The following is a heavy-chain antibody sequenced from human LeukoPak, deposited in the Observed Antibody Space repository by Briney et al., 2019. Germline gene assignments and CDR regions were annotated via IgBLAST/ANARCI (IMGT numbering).Heavy chain of an antibody. V-gene: IGHV3-33*03. CDR1: GFNFSTYD. CDR2: IWSDGSNK. D-gene: IGHD3-22*01. Sequence: GRSLRLSCAASGFNFSTYDMHWVRQAPGRGLEWVAVIWSDGSNKYYADSVKGRLTISRDMSKNTVYLQMNSLRAEDTAVYYCAKEEGYYYDSGGYYVEYFQHWGQGTLVTVSS. CDR3: AKEEGYYYDSGGYYVEYFQH. J-gene: IGHJ1*01.